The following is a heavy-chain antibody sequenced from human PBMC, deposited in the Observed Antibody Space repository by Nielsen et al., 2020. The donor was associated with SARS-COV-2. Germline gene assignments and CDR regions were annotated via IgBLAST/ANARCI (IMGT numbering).Heavy chain of an antibody. Sequence: GESLKISCAASGFTFSSYAMHWVRQAPGKGLEWVAVISYDGSNKYYADSVKGRFTISRDNSKNTLYLQMNSLRAEDTATYYCARVSGYYWPQDYWGQGTLVTVSS. CDR2: ISYDGSNK. D-gene: IGHD5-12*01. CDR3: ARVSGYYWPQDY. CDR1: GFTFSSYA. V-gene: IGHV3-30-3*01. J-gene: IGHJ4*02.